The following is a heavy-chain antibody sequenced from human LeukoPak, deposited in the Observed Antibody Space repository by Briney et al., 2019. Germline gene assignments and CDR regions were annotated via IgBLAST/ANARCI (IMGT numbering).Heavy chain of an antibody. J-gene: IGHJ4*02. Sequence: SVKVSCKASGGTFSSYAISWVRQAPGQGLEWMGRIIPILGIANYAQKFQGRVTITADKSTGTAYMELSSLRSEDTAVYYCALRGRRGYKDFDYWGQGTLVTVSS. CDR1: GGTFSSYA. CDR3: ALRGRRGYKDFDY. V-gene: IGHV1-69*04. CDR2: IIPILGIA. D-gene: IGHD5-18*01.